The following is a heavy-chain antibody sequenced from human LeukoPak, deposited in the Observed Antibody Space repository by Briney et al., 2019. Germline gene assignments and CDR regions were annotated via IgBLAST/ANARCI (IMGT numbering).Heavy chain of an antibody. CDR1: GGSISSGSYY. V-gene: IGHV4-61*02. CDR2: IYTSGST. J-gene: IGHJ6*03. D-gene: IGHD3-10*01. CDR3: ASAIYGSGSYYHYYYMDV. Sequence: SQTLSLTCTVSGGSISSGSYYWSRIRQPAWMELEWIGRIYTSGSTDYNPSLKSRVTISVDTSKNQFSLKLSSVTARDTAVHYCASAIYGSGSYYHYYYMDVRGKGKTVTVSS.